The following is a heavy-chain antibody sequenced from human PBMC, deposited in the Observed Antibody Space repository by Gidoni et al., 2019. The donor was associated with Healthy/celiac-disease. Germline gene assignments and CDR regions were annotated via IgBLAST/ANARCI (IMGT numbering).Heavy chain of an antibody. Sequence: QLQLQESGPGLVKPSETLSLTCTVSGGFISSSSYYWGWIRQPPGKGLEWIGSIYCSGTTYYNPSLKSRVTISVDTSKNQFSLKLSSVTAADTAVYYCARQEMATIIDYWGQGTLVTVSS. CDR3: ARQEMATIIDY. CDR2: IYCSGTT. V-gene: IGHV4-39*01. D-gene: IGHD5-12*01. J-gene: IGHJ4*02. CDR1: GGFISSSSYY.